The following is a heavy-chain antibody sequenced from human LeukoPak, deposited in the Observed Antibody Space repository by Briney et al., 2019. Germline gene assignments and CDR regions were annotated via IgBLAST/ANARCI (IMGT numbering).Heavy chain of an antibody. CDR2: IYSGGST. D-gene: IGHD3-10*01. CDR3: ARDNPYGSGSYYYYYGMDV. J-gene: IGHJ6*02. CDR1: GFTVSSNY. Sequence: PGGSLRLSCAASGFTVSSNYMSWVRQAPGKGLEWVSVIYSGGSTYYADSVKGRFTISRDNSKNTLYLQMNSLRAEDTAVYYCARDNPYGSGSYYYYYGMDVWGQGTTVTVSS. V-gene: IGHV3-66*01.